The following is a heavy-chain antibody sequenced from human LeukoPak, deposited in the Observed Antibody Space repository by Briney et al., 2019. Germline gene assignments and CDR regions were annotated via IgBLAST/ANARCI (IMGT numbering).Heavy chain of an antibody. V-gene: IGHV3-30-3*01. CDR3: AREYPTDSSSWHRYFDY. CDR1: GFTFSSYA. Sequence: PGGSLRLSCAASGFTFSSYAMHWVRQAPGKGLEWVAVISYDGSNKYYADSVKGRFTISRDNSKDTLYLQMNSLRAEDTAVYYCAREYPTDSSSWHRYFDYWGQGTLVTVSP. J-gene: IGHJ4*02. D-gene: IGHD6-13*01. CDR2: ISYDGSNK.